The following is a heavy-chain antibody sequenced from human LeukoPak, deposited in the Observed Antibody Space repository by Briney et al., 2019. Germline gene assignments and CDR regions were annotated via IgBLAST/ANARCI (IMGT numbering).Heavy chain of an antibody. CDR2: INSDGSST. CDR3: TRAYQQHLINWFDP. CDR1: GFTFSSSW. V-gene: IGHV3-74*03. Sequence: GGSLRLSCAASGFTFSSSWMHWVRQAPGKGLVWVARINSDGSSTTYADSVKGRFTIPRDNAKNTLYLQMNSLRVDDTAEYYCTRAYQQHLINWFDPWGQGTLVTVSS. J-gene: IGHJ5*02. D-gene: IGHD2-2*01.